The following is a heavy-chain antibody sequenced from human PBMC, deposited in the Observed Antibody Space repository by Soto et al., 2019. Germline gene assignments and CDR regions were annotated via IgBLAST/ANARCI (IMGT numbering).Heavy chain of an antibody. D-gene: IGHD3-10*01. Sequence: GASVKVSSKASGYALTTYTLQWLRQAPGQSLEWMGWINSGNGDTKYSQTFQGRVTITSDTSASTAYMELSSLTSKDTAVYYCTRDPGRSWFDPWGQGTLVTVSS. CDR1: GYALTTYT. CDR3: TRDPGRSWFDP. J-gene: IGHJ5*02. V-gene: IGHV1-3*01. CDR2: INSGNGDT.